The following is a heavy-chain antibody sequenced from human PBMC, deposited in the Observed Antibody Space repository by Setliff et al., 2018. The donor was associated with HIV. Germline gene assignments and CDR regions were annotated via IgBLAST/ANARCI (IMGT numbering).Heavy chain of an antibody. CDR1: GFTFSDHY. CDR2: TKNKDNSFTT. D-gene: IGHD3-10*01. CDR3: AVWIREVIS. V-gene: IGHV3-72*01. Sequence: HPGGSLRLSCAASGFTFSDHYMDWVRQAPGKGLEWVGRTKNKDNSFTTAYAASVKGRFTISRDDSKNSLSLHMNSLKTEDTAVYYCAVWIREVISWGRGTLVTVSS. J-gene: IGHJ5*02.